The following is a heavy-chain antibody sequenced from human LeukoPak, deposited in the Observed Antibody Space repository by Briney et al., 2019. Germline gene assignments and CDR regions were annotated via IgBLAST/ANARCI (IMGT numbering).Heavy chain of an antibody. J-gene: IGHJ4*02. V-gene: IGHV4-59*01. CDR1: GSSISSYY. Sequence: PSETLSLTCTVSGSSISSYYWSWIRQPPGKGLEWIGYIYYSGSTNYNPSLKSRVTISVDTSKNQFSLKLSSVTAADTAVYYCARDLTHCSSTSCYGRGFDYWGQGTLVTVSS. CDR3: ARDLTHCSSTSCYGRGFDY. CDR2: IYYSGST. D-gene: IGHD2-2*01.